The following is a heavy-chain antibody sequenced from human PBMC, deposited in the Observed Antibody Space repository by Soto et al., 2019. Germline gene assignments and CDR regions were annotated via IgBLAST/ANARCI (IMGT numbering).Heavy chain of an antibody. CDR1: GYTFTSYA. V-gene: IGHV1-3*01. Sequence: GASVKVSCKASGYTFTSYAMHWVRQAPGQRLEWMGWINAGNGNTKYSQKFQGRVTITRDTSASTAYMELSSLRSEDTAVYYCARVVCSGGSCLPFDAFDIWGQGTMVTVSS. CDR3: ARVVCSGGSCLPFDAFDI. CDR2: INAGNGNT. D-gene: IGHD2-15*01. J-gene: IGHJ3*02.